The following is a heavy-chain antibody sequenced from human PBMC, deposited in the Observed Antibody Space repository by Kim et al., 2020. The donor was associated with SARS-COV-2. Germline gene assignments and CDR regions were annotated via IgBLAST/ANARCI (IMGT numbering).Heavy chain of an antibody. CDR3: ARGPKWPPGGFDI. Sequence: YVEPVRGRFNISRDNTQNSLYLQMNSLRDEDTAVYYCARGPKWPPGGFDIWGHGTVVTVSS. D-gene: IGHD5-12*01. J-gene: IGHJ3*02. V-gene: IGHV3-7*04.